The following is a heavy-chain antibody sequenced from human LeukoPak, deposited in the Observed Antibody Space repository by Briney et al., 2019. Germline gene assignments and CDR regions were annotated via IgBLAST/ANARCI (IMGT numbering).Heavy chain of an antibody. CDR3: TTDLYCTSTSCHGSISVGSDY. D-gene: IGHD2-2*01. Sequence: GGSLRLSCAASGFVFSNAWMSWVRQVPGKGLEWVGRVKSKTDGGTTDYAAPVKGRFIISRDDSRNTLYLQMNSLKTEDTAVYYCTTDLYCTSTSCHGSISVGSDYWGQATLVTVSS. CDR1: GFVFSNAW. J-gene: IGHJ4*02. V-gene: IGHV3-15*01. CDR2: VKSKTDGGTT.